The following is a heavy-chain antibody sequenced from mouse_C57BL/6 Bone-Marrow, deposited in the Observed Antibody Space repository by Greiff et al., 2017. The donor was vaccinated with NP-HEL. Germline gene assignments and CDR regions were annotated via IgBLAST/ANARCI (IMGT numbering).Heavy chain of an antibody. CDR3: AVLLRRGAWLAD. J-gene: IGHJ3*01. D-gene: IGHD1-1*01. CDR2: INPSSGYT. Sequence: VQLQQSGAELARPGASVKMSCKASGYTFTSYTMHWVKQRPGQGLEWIGYINPSSGYTKYNQKFKDKATLTADKSSSTAYMQLSSLTSEESAVYSCAVLLRRGAWLADWGKGTLVTVSA. CDR1: GYTFTSYT. V-gene: IGHV1-4*01.